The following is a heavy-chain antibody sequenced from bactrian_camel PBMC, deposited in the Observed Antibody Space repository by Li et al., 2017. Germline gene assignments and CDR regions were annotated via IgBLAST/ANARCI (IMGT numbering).Heavy chain of an antibody. J-gene: IGHJ4*01. CDR2: ISSGGGRT. CDR3: ASYLVPRDD. D-gene: IGHD7*01. CDR1: GFTFSSYT. Sequence: VQLVESGGGSVQAGGSLRLSCVASGFTFSSYTMGWVRQAPGKGLEWVSGISSGGGRTYYADSVKGRFTISRDDAKNTLYLQLNNRKTEDTAMYYCASYLVPRDDWGQGTQVTVS. V-gene: IGHV3S31*01.